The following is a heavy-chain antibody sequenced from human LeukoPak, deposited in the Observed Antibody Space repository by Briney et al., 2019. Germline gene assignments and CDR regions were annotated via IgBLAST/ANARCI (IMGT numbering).Heavy chain of an antibody. D-gene: IGHD1-26*01. CDR2: IFYGGST. Sequence: KASETLSLTCTVSGGSIYSSNSYWAWIRQSPGQGLEWIGSIFYGGSTFYNPSLKRRATISVDTSKNQFSLNLTSVTAADTAVCYCARDREGDFDYWGQGTLVTVSS. CDR3: ARDREGDFDY. V-gene: IGHV4-39*07. J-gene: IGHJ4*02. CDR1: GGSIYSSNSY.